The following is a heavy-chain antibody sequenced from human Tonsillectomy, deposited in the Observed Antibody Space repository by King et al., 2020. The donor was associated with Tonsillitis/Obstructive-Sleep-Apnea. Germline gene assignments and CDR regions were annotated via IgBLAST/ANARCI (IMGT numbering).Heavy chain of an antibody. V-gene: IGHV4-59*08. D-gene: IGHD3-3*01. J-gene: IGHJ5*02. CDR3: ARHYYDFWSGYYTVTGWFDP. CDR1: GGSISSYH. CDR2: IYYSGST. Sequence: QLQESGPGLVKPSETLSLTCTVSGGSISSYHWSWIRQPPGKGLEWIGYIYYSGSTNYNPSLKSRVTISVDTSKNQFSLKLSSVTAADTAVYYCARHYYDFWSGYYTVTGWFDPWGQGTLVTVSS.